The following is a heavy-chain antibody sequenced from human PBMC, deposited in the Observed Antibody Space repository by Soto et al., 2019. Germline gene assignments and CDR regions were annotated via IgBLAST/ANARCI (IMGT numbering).Heavy chain of an antibody. D-gene: IGHD4-17*01. CDR1: GFTFDDYA. V-gene: IGHV3-9*01. J-gene: IGHJ4*02. CDR3: AKDPSRYGDYSWYFDY. CDR2: ISWNSGSI. Sequence: PGGSLRLSCAASGFTFDDYAMHWVRQAPGKGLEWVSGISWNSGSIGYADSVKGRFTISRDNAKNSLYLQMNSLRAEDTALYYCAKDPSRYGDYSWYFDYWGQGTLVTVSS.